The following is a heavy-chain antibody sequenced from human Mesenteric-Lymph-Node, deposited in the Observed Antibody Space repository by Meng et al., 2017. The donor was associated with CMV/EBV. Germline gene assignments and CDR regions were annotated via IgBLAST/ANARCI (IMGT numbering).Heavy chain of an antibody. CDR1: GFTFYYYA. CDR2: IFWDGGRT. J-gene: IGHJ6*04. D-gene: IGHD1-26*01. V-gene: IGHV3-43D*03. Sequence: GESLKTSCAASGFTFYYYAMHWVRHASGKGMEWVSFIFWDGGRTYYADSVKGRFTISRDNSKNSLYLQMNSLRAEDTDLYYCAKDMGPGIGNYYYAMDVWGEGTTVTVSS. CDR3: AKDMGPGIGNYYYAMDV.